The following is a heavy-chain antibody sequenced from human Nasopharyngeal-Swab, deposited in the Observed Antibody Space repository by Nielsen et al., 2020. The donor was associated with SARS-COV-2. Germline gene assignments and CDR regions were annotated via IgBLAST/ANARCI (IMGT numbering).Heavy chain of an antibody. V-gene: IGHV3-9*01. D-gene: IGHD2-2*01. J-gene: IGHJ4*02. CDR2: ISWNSGSI. Sequence: SLKISCAASGFTFDDYAMHWVRQAPGKGLEWVPGISWNSGSIGYADSVKGRFTISRDNAKTSLYLQMNSLRAEDTAVYYCARDYCSSTSCYDYWGQGTLVTVSS. CDR1: GFTFDDYA. CDR3: ARDYCSSTSCYDY.